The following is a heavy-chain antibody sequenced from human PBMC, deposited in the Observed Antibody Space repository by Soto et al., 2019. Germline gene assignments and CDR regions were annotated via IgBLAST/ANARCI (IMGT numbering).Heavy chain of an antibody. CDR1: GFTFSSYE. J-gene: IGHJ6*02. D-gene: IGHD6-13*01. CDR3: ARGGAAAERGPYYYYYGMDV. Sequence: GGSLRLSCAASGFTFSSYEMNWVRQAPGKGLEWVSYISSSGSTIYYADSVKGRFTISRDNAKNSLYLQMNSLRAEDTAVYYCARGGAAAERGPYYYYYGMDVWGQGTTVTVSS. V-gene: IGHV3-48*03. CDR2: ISSSGSTI.